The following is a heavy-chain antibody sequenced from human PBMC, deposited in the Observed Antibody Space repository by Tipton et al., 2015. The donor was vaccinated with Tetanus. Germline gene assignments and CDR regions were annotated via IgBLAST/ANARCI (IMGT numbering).Heavy chain of an antibody. D-gene: IGHD2-21*02. J-gene: IGHJ4*02. CDR1: GFSFTTYT. CDR2: IYSGGST. V-gene: IGHV3-66*01. Sequence: SLRLSCAASGFSFTTYTMHWVRQAPGKGLEWVSVIYSGGSTYYADSVKGRFTISRDNSKNTLYLQMNSLRAEDTTVYYCARDGYCASAICYSPYQSPFDNWGQGTLVTVSS. CDR3: ARDGYCASAICYSPYQSPFDN.